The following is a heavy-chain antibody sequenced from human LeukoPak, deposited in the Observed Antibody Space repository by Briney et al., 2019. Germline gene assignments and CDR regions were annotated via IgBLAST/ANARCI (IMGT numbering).Heavy chain of an antibody. J-gene: IGHJ4*02. V-gene: IGHV4-39*01. D-gene: IGHD5-12*01. CDR1: GGSISSSSYY. Sequence: SETLSLTCTDSGGSISSSSYYWGWIRQPPGKGLEWIGSIYYSGSTYYNPSLKSRVTISVDTSKNQFSLKLSSVTAADTAVYYCARTKGGYDSIFDYWGQGTLVTVSS. CDR3: ARTKGGYDSIFDY. CDR2: IYYSGST.